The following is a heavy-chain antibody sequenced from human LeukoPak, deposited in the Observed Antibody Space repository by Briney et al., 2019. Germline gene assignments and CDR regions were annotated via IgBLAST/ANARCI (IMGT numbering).Heavy chain of an antibody. CDR2: TYYRSKWYN. CDR1: GDSVSSNSAA. J-gene: IGHJ4*02. D-gene: IGHD6-19*01. Sequence: SQTLSLTCAISGDSVSSNSAAWNWIRQSPSRGLEWLGRTYYRSKWYNDYAVSVKSRTTINPDTSKNQFSLQLNSVTPEDTAVYYCARETPSPTGYSSGPVDYWGQGTLVTVSS. CDR3: ARETPSPTGYSSGPVDY. V-gene: IGHV6-1*01.